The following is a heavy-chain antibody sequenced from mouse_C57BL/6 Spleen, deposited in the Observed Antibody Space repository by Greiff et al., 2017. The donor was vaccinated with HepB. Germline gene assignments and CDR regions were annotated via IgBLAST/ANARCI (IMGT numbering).Heavy chain of an antibody. CDR1: GFTFSDYG. V-gene: IGHV5-17*01. CDR2: ISSGSSTI. CDR3: ASYYYGSRGAMDY. Sequence: EVHLVESGGGLVKPGGSLKLSCAASGFTFSDYGMHWVRQAPEKGLEWVAYISSGSSTIYYADTVKGRFTISRDNAKNTLFLQMTSLRSEDTAMYYCASYYYGSRGAMDYWGQGTSVTVSS. J-gene: IGHJ4*01. D-gene: IGHD1-1*01.